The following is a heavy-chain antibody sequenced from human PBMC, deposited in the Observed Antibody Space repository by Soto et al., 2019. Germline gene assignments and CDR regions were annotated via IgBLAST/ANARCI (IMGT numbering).Heavy chain of an antibody. V-gene: IGHV1-46*04. CDR3: ARDSGDTTLRQWGPSFHY. D-gene: IGHD1-1*01. CDR1: GFTFTNYY. J-gene: IGHJ4*02. CDR2: INPSGGGT. Sequence: QVQLVQSGAEVKKPGASVKVSCKASGFTFTNYYIHWVRQAPGQGLEWMGLINPSGGGTFYAQKLHGRVSATRDTSTGTVYMWLSKLRSEDTAVYFCARDSGDTTLRQWGPSFHYWGQGTLVTFSS.